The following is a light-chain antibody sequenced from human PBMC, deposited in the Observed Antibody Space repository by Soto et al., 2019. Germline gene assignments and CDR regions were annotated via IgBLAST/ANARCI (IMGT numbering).Light chain of an antibody. CDR3: QQYNNWPPIT. J-gene: IGKJ5*01. V-gene: IGKV3-20*01. CDR2: GAS. CDR1: QSVSSSY. Sequence: EIVLTQSPGTLSLSPGERVTLSCRASQSVSSSYLAWYQQKPGQAPRLLIYGASSRATGIPDRFSGSGSGTEFTLTISSLQSEDFAVYYCQQYNNWPPITFGQGTRLEIK.